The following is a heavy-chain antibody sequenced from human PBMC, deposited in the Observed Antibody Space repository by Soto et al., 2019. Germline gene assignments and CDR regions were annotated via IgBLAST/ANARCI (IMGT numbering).Heavy chain of an antibody. CDR2: IYDSGSA. D-gene: IGHD4-17*01. CDR1: GDYIRRGGYF. J-gene: IGHJ6*03. V-gene: IGHV4-31*03. CDR3: SRGRLRPKHYMDV. Sequence: QVQLQESGPGLVKPSQTLSLTCIVSGDYIRRGGYFWTWISKHPGKGLEWIGYIYDSGSACYNQSIKSRVTMSVDTSKNQCPLNLRAVTAADTAVVYSSRGRLRPKHYMDVGGNGTAVAVSS.